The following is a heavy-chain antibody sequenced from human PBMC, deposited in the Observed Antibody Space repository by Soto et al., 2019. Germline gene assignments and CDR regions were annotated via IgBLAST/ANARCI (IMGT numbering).Heavy chain of an antibody. J-gene: IGHJ4*02. CDR1: GGSISSGGYY. V-gene: IGHV4-31*03. D-gene: IGHD2-2*01. CDR3: ARALRGDDVVVPAAIGKIDY. CDR2: IYYSGST. Sequence: QVQLQESGPGLVKPSQTLSLTCTVSGGSISSGGYYWSWIRQHPGKGLEWIGYIYYSGSTYYNPSLKSRVTISVDTSKNQFSLKLSSVTAADTAVYYCARALRGDDVVVPAAIGKIDYWGQGTLVTVSS.